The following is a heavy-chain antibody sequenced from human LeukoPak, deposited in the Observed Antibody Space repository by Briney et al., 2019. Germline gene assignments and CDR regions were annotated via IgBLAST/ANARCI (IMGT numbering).Heavy chain of an antibody. V-gene: IGHV4-34*01. J-gene: IGHJ5*02. CDR2: INARGDT. Sequence: PSETLSLTCAVYGWSFNDHYWNRIRQPPGKGLEWIGEINARGDTNFNPSLKSRVTISVDTSKNQFSLTLRSMIAADTAVYYCARGQVPAARGYNWFDPWGQGTLVTVSS. CDR3: ARGQVPAARGYNWFDP. CDR1: GWSFNDHY. D-gene: IGHD2-2*01.